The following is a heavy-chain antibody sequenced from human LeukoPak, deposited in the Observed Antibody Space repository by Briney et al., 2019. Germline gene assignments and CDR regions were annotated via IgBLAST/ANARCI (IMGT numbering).Heavy chain of an antibody. D-gene: IGHD6-6*01. CDR1: GGSISSYY. CDR2: IYYTGST. Sequence: SETLSLTCTVSGGSISSYYWSWIRQPPGKGLEWIGYIYYTGSTNYNPSLTSRVNISVDTSKNQFSLNLTSVTAADRAVYYCARWGSIAVARFDYWGQGTLVSVSS. V-gene: IGHV4-59*01. CDR3: ARWGSIAVARFDY. J-gene: IGHJ4*02.